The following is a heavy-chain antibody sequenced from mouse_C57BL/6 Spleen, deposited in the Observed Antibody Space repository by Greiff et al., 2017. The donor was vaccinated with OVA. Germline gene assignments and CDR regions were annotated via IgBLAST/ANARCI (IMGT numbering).Heavy chain of an antibody. V-gene: IGHV1-55*01. Sequence: QVQLQQPGAELVQPGASVKMSCKASGYTFTSYWITWVKQRPGQGLEWIGDIYPGSGSSTYNEKFKNKAILTVDTASSTAYMQLSSLTSDDTAGYYCARGGYYSFAYWGQGTLVTVSA. CDR2: IYPGSGSS. J-gene: IGHJ3*01. D-gene: IGHD2-3*01. CDR1: GYTFTSYW. CDR3: ARGGYYSFAY.